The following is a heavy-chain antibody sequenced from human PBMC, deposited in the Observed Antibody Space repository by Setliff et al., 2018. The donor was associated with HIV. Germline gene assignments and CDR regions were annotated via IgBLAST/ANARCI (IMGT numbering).Heavy chain of an antibody. D-gene: IGHD6-19*01. V-gene: IGHV3-21*01. Sequence: PGGSLRLSCAASGFTFSDYDMNWVRQAPGKGLEWVSSISFGSGYIYYADSVKGRFTISRDNSKNTLYLQLSSVTTDDTAIYHCLSSTWLGSWGQGTLVTVSS. J-gene: IGHJ5*02. CDR2: ISFGSGYI. CDR1: GFTFSDYD. CDR3: LSSTWLGS.